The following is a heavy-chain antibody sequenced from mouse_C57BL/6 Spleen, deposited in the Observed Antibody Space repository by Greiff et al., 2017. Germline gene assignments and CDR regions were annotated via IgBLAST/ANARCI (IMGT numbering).Heavy chain of an antibody. Sequence: QVHVKQPGTELVKPGASVKLSCKASGYTFTSYWMHWVKQRPGQGLEWIGNINPSNGGTNYNEKFKSKATLTVDKSSSTAYMQLSSLTSESSAVYYCAREDYYGSSNSFDYWGQGTTRTVSS. J-gene: IGHJ2*01. CDR2: INPSNGGT. V-gene: IGHV1-53*01. CDR3: AREDYYGSSNSFDY. D-gene: IGHD1-1*01. CDR1: GYTFTSYW.